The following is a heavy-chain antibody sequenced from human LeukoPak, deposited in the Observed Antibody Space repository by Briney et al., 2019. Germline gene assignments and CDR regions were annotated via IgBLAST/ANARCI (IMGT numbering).Heavy chain of an antibody. V-gene: IGHV3-48*03. J-gene: IGHJ3*02. Sequence: GGSLRLSCAASGFTFSSYEMNWVRQAPGKGLEWVSYISSSAGTTYYADSVKGRFTISRDNAKNSLYLQMNSLRADDTALYYCARGRSITILRGVAISDGFDIWGQGTMVTVSS. CDR3: ARGRSITILRGVAISDGFDI. CDR2: ISSSAGTT. D-gene: IGHD3-10*01. CDR1: GFTFSSYE.